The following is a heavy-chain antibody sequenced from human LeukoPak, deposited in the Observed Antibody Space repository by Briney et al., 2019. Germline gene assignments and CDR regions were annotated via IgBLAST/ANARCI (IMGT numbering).Heavy chain of an antibody. CDR3: ARDGVYYDSSGLDY. Sequence: GGSLRLSCAASGFTFSRYSMTWVRQAPGKGLEWVSSITSSSSYIYYADSVKGRFTISRDNAKNSLYLQMNSLRAEDTAVFYCARDGVYYDSSGLDYWGQGTLVTVSS. CDR2: ITSSSSYI. D-gene: IGHD3-22*01. J-gene: IGHJ4*02. CDR1: GFTFSRYS. V-gene: IGHV3-21*01.